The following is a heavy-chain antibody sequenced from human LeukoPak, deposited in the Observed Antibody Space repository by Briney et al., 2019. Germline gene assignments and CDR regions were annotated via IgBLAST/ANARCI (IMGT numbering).Heavy chain of an antibody. V-gene: IGHV1-69*13. J-gene: IGHJ4*02. Sequence: SVTVSCTASGGTFSSYAISWVRQAPGQGLEWMGGIIPIFGTANYAQKFQGRVTITADESTSTAYMELSSLRSEDTAVYYCARSDYGDYVGEYYFDYWGQGTLVTVSS. CDR1: GGTFSSYA. CDR3: ARSDYGDYVGEYYFDY. CDR2: IIPIFGTA. D-gene: IGHD4-17*01.